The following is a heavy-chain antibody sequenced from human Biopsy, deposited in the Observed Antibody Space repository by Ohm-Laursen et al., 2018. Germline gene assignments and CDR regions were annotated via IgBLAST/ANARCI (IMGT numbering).Heavy chain of an antibody. CDR1: GYTFSNYY. CDR3: ARGERVID. D-gene: IGHD2-21*01. Sequence: ASVKVSCKTSGYTFSNYYLHWVRQAPGQAFEWMGLINPASGSTNLAQKFQGRVTMTRDTSTSTVYMQLSSLKSEDTAVYFCARGERVIDWGQGTLVTVSS. J-gene: IGHJ4*02. V-gene: IGHV1-46*01. CDR2: INPASGST.